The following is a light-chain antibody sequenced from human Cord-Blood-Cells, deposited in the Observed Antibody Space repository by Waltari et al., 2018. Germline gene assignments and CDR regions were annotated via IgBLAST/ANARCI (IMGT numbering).Light chain of an antibody. CDR1: QSVSRSY. CDR2: GAS. J-gene: IGKJ2*01. CDR3: QQYGSSPYT. Sequence: EIVLTQSPGTLSLSPGERATLSCRASQSVSRSYLDWYQQKPGQAPRLLIYGASSRATGIPDRFSGSGSGTDFTLTISRLEPEDVAVYYCQQYGSSPYTFGQGTKLEIK. V-gene: IGKV3-20*01.